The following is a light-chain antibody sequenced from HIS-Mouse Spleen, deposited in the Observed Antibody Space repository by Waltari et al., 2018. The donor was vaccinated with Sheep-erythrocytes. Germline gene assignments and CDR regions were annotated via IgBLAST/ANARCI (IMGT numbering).Light chain of an antibody. CDR2: KAS. J-gene: IGKJ2*01. CDR1: QSISSW. CDR3: QQYNSYSRT. V-gene: IGKV1-5*03. Sequence: DIQMTQSPSTLSASVGDRVTITCRASQSISSWLARYQQKPGKAPKLLIYKASSLESGVTSRFSGSGSGTEFTLTISSLQPDDFATYYCQQYNSYSRTFGQGTKLEIK.